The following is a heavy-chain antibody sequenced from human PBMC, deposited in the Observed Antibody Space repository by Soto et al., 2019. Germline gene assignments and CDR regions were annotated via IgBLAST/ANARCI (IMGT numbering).Heavy chain of an antibody. CDR2: IWYDGSNK. J-gene: IGHJ4*02. Sequence: GGSLRLSCAASGFTFSSYGMHWVRQAPGKGLEWVAVIWYDGSNKYYADSVKGRFTISRDNSKNTLYLQMNSLRAEDTAVYYCASQDRDYSTSCYALRHWGQGTLVTVSS. V-gene: IGHV3-33*01. D-gene: IGHD2-2*01. CDR3: ASQDRDYSTSCYALRH. CDR1: GFTFSSYG.